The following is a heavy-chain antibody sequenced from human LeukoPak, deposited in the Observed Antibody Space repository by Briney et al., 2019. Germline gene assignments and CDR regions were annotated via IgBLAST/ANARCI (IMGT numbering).Heavy chain of an antibody. CDR2: ISYDGSNK. D-gene: IGHD6-13*01. CDR1: GFTFSSYA. CDR3: ANTYSSSWYPLFDS. J-gene: IGHJ4*02. V-gene: IGHV3-30-3*01. Sequence: PGGSLRLSCAASGFTFSSYAMHWVRQAPGKGLEWVAVISYDGSNKYYADSVKGRFTISRDNSKNTLYLQMNSLRAEDTAVYYCANTYSSSWYPLFDSWGQGTLVTVSS.